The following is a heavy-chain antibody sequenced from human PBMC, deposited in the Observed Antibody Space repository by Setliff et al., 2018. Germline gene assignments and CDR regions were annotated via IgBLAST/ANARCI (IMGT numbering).Heavy chain of an antibody. CDR2: IYSSGNT. CDR1: GGPIISDTYY. CDR3: ARHFGWRFDP. Sequence: KLSETLSLTCTVSGGPIISDTYYWGWIRQPPGKGLEWIGSIYSSGNTYYNPSAKSRVTISVDTSKNQVSLKLTSVTAADTSVYYCARHFGWRFDPWGQGALVTVS. V-gene: IGHV4-39*01. J-gene: IGHJ5*02. D-gene: IGHD3-10*01.